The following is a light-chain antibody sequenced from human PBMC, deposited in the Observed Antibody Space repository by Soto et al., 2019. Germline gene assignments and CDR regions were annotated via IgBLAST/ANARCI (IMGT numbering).Light chain of an antibody. J-gene: IGLJ2*01. Sequence: QSALTPPASVSGSPGQSITISCTGTSSDVGSYNLVSWYQQHPGKPPKLMIYEGSKRPSGVSNRFSGSKTGNTASLTISGLQAEDEADYYCCSYAGSSTLVFGGGTQLTV. CDR3: CSYAGSSTLV. V-gene: IGLV2-23*01. CDR2: EGS. CDR1: SSDVGSYNL.